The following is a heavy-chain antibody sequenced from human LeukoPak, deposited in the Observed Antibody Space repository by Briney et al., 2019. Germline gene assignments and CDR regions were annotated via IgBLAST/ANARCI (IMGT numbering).Heavy chain of an antibody. CDR1: GFTFDDYA. CDR2: ISWNSGSI. V-gene: IGHV3-9*01. CDR3: ARVPPPWGDYGDYDRLGWFDP. J-gene: IGHJ5*02. D-gene: IGHD4-17*01. Sequence: PGRSLRLSCAASGFTFDDYAMHWVRQAPGKGLEWVSGISWNSGSIGYADSVKGRFTISRDNAKNSLYLQMNSLRAEDTAVYYCARVPPPWGDYGDYDRLGWFDPWGQGTLVTVSS.